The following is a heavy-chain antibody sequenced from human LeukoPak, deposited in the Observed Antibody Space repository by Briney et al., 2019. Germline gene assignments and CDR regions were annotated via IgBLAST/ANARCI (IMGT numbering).Heavy chain of an antibody. Sequence: SETLSLTCAVYGGSFSGYYWSWIRQPVGKGLEWVGEINHSGSTNYNPSLKSRVTISVDTSKNQFSLKLSSVTAADTAVYYCAINHRIAVAGLDYWGQGTLVTVSS. CDR2: INHSGST. V-gene: IGHV4-34*01. D-gene: IGHD6-19*01. CDR3: AINHRIAVAGLDY. J-gene: IGHJ4*02. CDR1: GGSFSGYY.